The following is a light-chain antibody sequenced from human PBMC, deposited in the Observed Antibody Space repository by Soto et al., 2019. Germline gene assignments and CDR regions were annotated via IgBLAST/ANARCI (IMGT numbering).Light chain of an antibody. CDR1: QSVSTY. Sequence: EIVLTQSPATLSLSPGERATLSCRASQSVSTYLAWYQQKPGQAPRLLIYDASNRATGIPARFSGSGSGTDFTLTISSLEPEDFGVYYCQQRSDWPPLTFGGGTKVEI. V-gene: IGKV3-11*01. CDR2: DAS. CDR3: QQRSDWPPLT. J-gene: IGKJ4*01.